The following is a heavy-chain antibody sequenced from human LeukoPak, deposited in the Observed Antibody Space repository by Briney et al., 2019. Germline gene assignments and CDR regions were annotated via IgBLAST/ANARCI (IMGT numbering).Heavy chain of an antibody. D-gene: IGHD4-17*01. Sequence: GASVKVSCKASGYTFTGYYIHWVRQAPGQGLEWMGWINPNSGGPNYAQKFQGRVTMTRDTSISTAYMELSRLTSDDTAVYYCARGSPVTTLDYWGQGTLVTVSS. V-gene: IGHV1-2*02. CDR3: ARGSPVTTLDY. CDR2: INPNSGGP. J-gene: IGHJ4*02. CDR1: GYTFTGYY.